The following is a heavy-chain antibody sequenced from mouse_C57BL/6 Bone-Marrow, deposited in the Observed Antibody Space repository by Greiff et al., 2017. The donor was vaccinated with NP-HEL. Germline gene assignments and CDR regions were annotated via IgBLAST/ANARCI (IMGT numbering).Heavy chain of an antibody. CDR1: GFTFSSYG. D-gene: IGHD1-1*01. CDR3: ARQDYYGSRFAY. V-gene: IGHV5-6*01. CDR2: IRSGGSYT. J-gene: IGHJ3*01. Sequence: VQLKESGGDLVKPGGSLKLSCAASGFTFSSYGMSWVRQTPDKRLEWVATIRSGGSYTYYPDSVKGRFTISRDNAKNTLYLQMSSLTSEDTAMYYCARQDYYGSRFAYWGQGTLVTVSA.